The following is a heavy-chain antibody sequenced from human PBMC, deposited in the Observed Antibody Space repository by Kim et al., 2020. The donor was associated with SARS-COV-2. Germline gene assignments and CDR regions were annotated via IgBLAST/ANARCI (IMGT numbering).Heavy chain of an antibody. V-gene: IGHV3-11*04. CDR3: ARDSSY. J-gene: IGHJ4*02. Sequence: SNTNIDYADSVKGRFTISRDNAKETLYLHMNSLRVEDTAVYYCARDSSYWGQGILVTVSS. CDR2: SNTNI.